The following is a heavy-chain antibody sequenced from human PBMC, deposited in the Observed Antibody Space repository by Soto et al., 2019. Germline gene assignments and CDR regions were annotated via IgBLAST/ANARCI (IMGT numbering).Heavy chain of an antibody. D-gene: IGHD3-22*01. CDR1: GYTFTGYY. V-gene: IGHV1-2*02. J-gene: IGHJ4*02. Sequence: ASVKVSCKASGYTFTGYYMHWVRQAPGQGLEWMGWINPNSGGTNYAQKFQGRVTMTRDTSISTAYMELSRLRSDDTAVYYCARALPYYYDSSGLRGYFDYWGQGILVTVSS. CDR3: ARALPYYYDSSGLRGYFDY. CDR2: INPNSGGT.